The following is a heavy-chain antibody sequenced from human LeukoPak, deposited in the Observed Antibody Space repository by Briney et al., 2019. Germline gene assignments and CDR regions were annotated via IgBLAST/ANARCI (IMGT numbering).Heavy chain of an antibody. CDR1: GGSFSGYY. D-gene: IGHD2/OR15-2a*01. CDR2: INHSGST. Sequence: SETLSLTCAVYGGSFSGYYWNWIRQPPGKGLEGIGEINHSGSTKYNPTLKSRVTISVDASKNQLSLKLSSVTAADTAVYYCACLLGGYWGQETLVTVSS. CDR3: ACLLGGY. V-gene: IGHV4-34*01. J-gene: IGHJ4*02.